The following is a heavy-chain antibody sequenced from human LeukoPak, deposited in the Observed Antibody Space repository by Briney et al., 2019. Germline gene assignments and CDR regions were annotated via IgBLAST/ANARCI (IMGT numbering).Heavy chain of an antibody. Sequence: GGSLRLSCAASGFTFSSYWMHWGRQAPGKGLVWVSRINSDGSSITYEDSVKGRFTISRDNAKNTLFLQMNSLRVEDTAVYYCAREGRVSGYDFDCWGQGTLVTVSS. CDR2: INSDGSSI. CDR1: GFTFSSYW. CDR3: AREGRVSGYDFDC. V-gene: IGHV3-74*03. D-gene: IGHD5-12*01. J-gene: IGHJ4*02.